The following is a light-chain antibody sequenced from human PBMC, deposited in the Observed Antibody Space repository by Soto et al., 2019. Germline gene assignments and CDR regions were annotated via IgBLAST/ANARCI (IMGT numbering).Light chain of an antibody. CDR1: QSVSTN. CDR2: GAS. CDR3: QQFHNWHTIT. V-gene: IGKV3-15*01. Sequence: EIVMTQSPATLSVSPGERATLSCGASQSVSTNLAWYQQKPGQAPRLLIYGASTRATGIPARFSGSGSGTEFTLPISSLQSEDFAAYYCQQFHNWHTITFGQGTRLEIK. J-gene: IGKJ5*01.